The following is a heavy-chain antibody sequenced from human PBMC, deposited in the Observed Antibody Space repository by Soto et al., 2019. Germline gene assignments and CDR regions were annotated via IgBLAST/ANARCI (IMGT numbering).Heavy chain of an antibody. Sequence: QITLQESGPTLVKPTQTLTLTCTFSGFSLTTSAVAVGWIRQPPGKALEWLAIVYGSDDKFYSPSLRSRLSNTKVNFKNQVVLTLTNVDPVYLQTYCCLRLYEPYSLDYWGRGTLVTVSS. CDR2: VYGSDDK. CDR1: GFSLTTSAVA. V-gene: IGHV2-5*04. J-gene: IGHJ4*02. D-gene: IGHD2-15*01. CDR3: LRLYEPYSLDY.